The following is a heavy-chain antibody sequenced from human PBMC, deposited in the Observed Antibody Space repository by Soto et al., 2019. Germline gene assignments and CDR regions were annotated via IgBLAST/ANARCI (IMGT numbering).Heavy chain of an antibody. CDR2: IYHSGST. D-gene: IGHD6-6*01. CDR1: GGSISSGGYS. V-gene: IGHV4-30-2*01. J-gene: IGHJ4*02. CDR3: ARDFKRYSSSPSPLEY. Sequence: SETLSLTCAVSGGSISSGGYSWSWIRQPPGKGLEWIGYIYHSGSTYYNPSLKSRVTISVDRSKNQFSLKLTSVTAADTAVYYCARDFKRYSSSPSPLEYWGQGTLVTVSS.